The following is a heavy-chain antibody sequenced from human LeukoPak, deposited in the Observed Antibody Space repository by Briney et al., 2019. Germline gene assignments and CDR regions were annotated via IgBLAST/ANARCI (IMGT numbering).Heavy chain of an antibody. D-gene: IGHD3-22*01. Sequence: SETLSLTCTVCSGSISNYYWSWIRQPPGKGLDWIGCIYYSGSTSYNPSLKSRVTISIDTSKKQFSLNLRSVTAAATDVSNRPRLGDISGYYPYYFDYWGQGTLVAVSS. CDR1: SGSISNYY. CDR2: IYYSGST. J-gene: IGHJ4*02. CDR3: PRLGDISGYYPYYFDY. V-gene: IGHV4-59*08.